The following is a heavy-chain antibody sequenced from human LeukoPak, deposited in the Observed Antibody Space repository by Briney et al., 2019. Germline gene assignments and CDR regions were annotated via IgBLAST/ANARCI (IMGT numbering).Heavy chain of an antibody. CDR3: ARLGNERYSSGWYHGLDY. Sequence: LETLSLTCTVSGGSISSYYWSWIRQPPGKGLEWIGYIYYSGSTNYNPSLKSRVTISVDTSKNRFSLKLSSVTAADTAVYYCARLGNERYSSGWYHGLDYWGQGTLVTVSS. D-gene: IGHD6-19*01. J-gene: IGHJ4*02. CDR2: IYYSGST. V-gene: IGHV4-59*08. CDR1: GGSISSYY.